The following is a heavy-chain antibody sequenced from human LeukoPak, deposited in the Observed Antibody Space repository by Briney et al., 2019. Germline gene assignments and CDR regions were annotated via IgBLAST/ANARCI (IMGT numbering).Heavy chain of an antibody. Sequence: SVKVSCKASGYTFSSYGISWVRQAPGQGLEWMGWISAYNGNINYIQKFQGRVTMTTDTSTSTAYMELRSLRSDDTAVYYCAREHGSGSYYNPVGFDYWGQGTLVTVSS. CDR1: GYTFSSYG. V-gene: IGHV1-18*01. D-gene: IGHD3-10*01. CDR3: AREHGSGSYYNPVGFDY. J-gene: IGHJ4*02. CDR2: ISAYNGNI.